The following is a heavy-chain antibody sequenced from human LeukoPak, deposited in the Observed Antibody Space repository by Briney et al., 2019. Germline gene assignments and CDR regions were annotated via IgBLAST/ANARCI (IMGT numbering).Heavy chain of an antibody. J-gene: IGHJ3*02. CDR2: IHYSGRT. CDR1: GGSISRHF. D-gene: IGHD3-22*01. V-gene: IGHV4-59*11. Sequence: SETLSLTCSVSGGSISRHFWSWIRQPPGKGLDWIAFIHYSGRTKYNPSLQSRVTISIDTSENNFSLKLTSVTAADTAVYYCARLLDNDSSGDPGTFDMWGQGTVVSVSS. CDR3: ARLLDNDSSGDPGTFDM.